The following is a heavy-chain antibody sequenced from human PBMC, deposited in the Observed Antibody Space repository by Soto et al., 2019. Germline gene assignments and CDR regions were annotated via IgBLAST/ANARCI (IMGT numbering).Heavy chain of an antibody. Sequence: QLQLQESGPGLVKPSETLSLTCTVSGGSISSSSYYWGWIRQPPGKGLEWIGSIYYSGSTYYNPSLKSRVTISVDTSKNQFSLKLSSVTAAVTAVCYCARHSPRLSIVVVDWFDPWGQGTLVTVSS. D-gene: IGHD2-21*01. J-gene: IGHJ5*02. CDR1: GGSISSSSYY. V-gene: IGHV4-39*01. CDR2: IYYSGST. CDR3: ARHSPRLSIVVVDWFDP.